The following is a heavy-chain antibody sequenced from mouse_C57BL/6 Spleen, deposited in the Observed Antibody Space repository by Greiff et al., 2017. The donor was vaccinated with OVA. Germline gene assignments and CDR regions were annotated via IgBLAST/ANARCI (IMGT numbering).Heavy chain of an antibody. CDR2: IHPNSGST. V-gene: IGHV1-64*01. CDR1: GYTFTSYW. D-gene: IGHD2-1*01. J-gene: IGHJ4*01. Sequence: VQLQQPGAELVKPGASVKLSCKASGYTFTSYWMHWVKQRPGQGLEWIGMIHPNSGSTNYNEKFKSKATLTVGKSSSTSYMQIRSLTSEDAAVYYCAKDGNYEAMDYWGQGTSVTVSS. CDR3: AKDGNYEAMDY.